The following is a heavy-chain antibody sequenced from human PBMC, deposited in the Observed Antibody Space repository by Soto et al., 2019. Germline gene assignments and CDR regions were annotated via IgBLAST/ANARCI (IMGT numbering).Heavy chain of an antibody. CDR1: GYTFTSYD. V-gene: IGHV1-8*01. D-gene: IGHD3-22*01. CDR2: MNPNSGNT. Sequence: ASVKVSCKASGYTFTSYDINWVRQATGQGLEWMGWMNPNSGNTGYAQKFQGRVTMTTDTSISTAYMELRSLRSDDTAVYYCARVKGSGYHNWFDPWGQGTLVTVSS. J-gene: IGHJ5*02. CDR3: ARVKGSGYHNWFDP.